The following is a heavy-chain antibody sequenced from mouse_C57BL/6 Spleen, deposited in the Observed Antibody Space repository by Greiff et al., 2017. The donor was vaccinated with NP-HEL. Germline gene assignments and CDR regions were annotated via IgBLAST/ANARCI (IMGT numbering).Heavy chain of an antibody. D-gene: IGHD2-3*01. V-gene: IGHV1-15*01. CDR1: GYTFTDYE. J-gene: IGHJ2*01. CDR2: IDPETGGT. CDR3: SIYDGYYEGY. Sequence: VQLQQSGAELVRPGASVTLSCKASGYTFTDYEMPWVKQTPVHGLEWIGAIDPETGGTAYNQKFKGKAILTADKSSSTAYMELRSLTSEDSAVYYCSIYDGYYEGYWGQGTTLTVSS.